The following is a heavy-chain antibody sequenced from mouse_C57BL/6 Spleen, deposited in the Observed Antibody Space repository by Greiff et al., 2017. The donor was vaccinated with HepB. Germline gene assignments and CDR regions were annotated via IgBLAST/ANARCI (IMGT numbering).Heavy chain of an antibody. Sequence: EVQLQQSGAELVRPGASVKLSCTASGFNFKDDYMHWVKQRPEQGLEWIGWIDPENGDTEYASKFQGKATITADTSSNTAYLQLSRLTSEDTAVYYGTADGSSGPFDYWGQGTTLTVSS. V-gene: IGHV14-4*01. CDR2: IDPENGDT. CDR3: TADGSSGPFDY. J-gene: IGHJ2*01. CDR1: GFNFKDDY. D-gene: IGHD1-3*01.